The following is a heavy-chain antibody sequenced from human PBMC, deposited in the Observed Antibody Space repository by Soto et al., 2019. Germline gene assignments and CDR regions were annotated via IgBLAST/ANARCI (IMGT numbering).Heavy chain of an antibody. CDR2: IWYDGTKK. CDR3: ARDVVTAVAGSVNWFDP. V-gene: IGHV3-33*01. CDR1: GFSLRTYG. Sequence: QVQLVESGGGVVQSGRSLTLSCAASGFSLRTYGMQWLRRAPGKGLEWVAFIWYDGTKKFYANSVKGRSTISKDNSNNIMYLQMSGLRAEDTAVYYCARDVVTAVAGSVNWFDPWGQGTVVTVSS. J-gene: IGHJ5*02. D-gene: IGHD6-19*01.